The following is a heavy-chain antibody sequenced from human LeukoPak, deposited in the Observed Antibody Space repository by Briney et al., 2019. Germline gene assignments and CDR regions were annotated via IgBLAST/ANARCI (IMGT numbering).Heavy chain of an antibody. J-gene: IGHJ4*02. CDR1: GYTFTGYY. V-gene: IGHV1-2*02. Sequence: EASVKVSCKASGYTFTGYYMHWVRQAPGQGLEWMGWINPNSGGTNYAQKFQGRVTMTRDTSISTAYMELSRLRSDDTAVYYCARGGGYFDWSITFDYWGQGTLVTVSS. CDR3: ARGGGYFDWSITFDY. D-gene: IGHD3-9*01. CDR2: INPNSGGT.